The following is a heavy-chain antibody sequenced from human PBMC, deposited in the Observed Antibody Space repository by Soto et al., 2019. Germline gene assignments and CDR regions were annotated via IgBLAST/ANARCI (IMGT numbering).Heavy chain of an antibody. CDR2: ISGSGGST. CDR1: GFTFSSYA. D-gene: IGHD1-26*01. J-gene: IGHJ4*02. CDR3: AKDPLPQWELLISFDY. V-gene: IGHV3-23*01. Sequence: PGGSLRLSCAASGFTFSSYAMSWVRQAPGKGLEWVSAISGSGGSTYYADSVKGRFTISRDNSKNTLYLQMNSLRAEDTAVYYCAKDPLPQWELLISFDYWGQGTLVTVSS.